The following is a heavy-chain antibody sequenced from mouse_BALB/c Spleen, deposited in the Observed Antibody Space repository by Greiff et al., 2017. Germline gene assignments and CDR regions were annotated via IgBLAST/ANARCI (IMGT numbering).Heavy chain of an antibody. CDR2: ISSGGST. J-gene: IGHJ3*01. Sequence: EVKLVESGGGLVKPGGSLKLSCAASGFTFSSYAMSWVRQTPEKRLEWVASISSGGSTYYPDSVKGRFTISRDNARNILYLQMSSLRSEDTAMYYCARRDGNYGFAYWGQGTLVTVSA. V-gene: IGHV5-6-5*01. CDR1: GFTFSSYA. D-gene: IGHD2-1*01. CDR3: ARRDGNYGFAY.